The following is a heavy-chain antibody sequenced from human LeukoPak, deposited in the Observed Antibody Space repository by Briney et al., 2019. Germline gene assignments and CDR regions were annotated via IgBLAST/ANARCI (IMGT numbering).Heavy chain of an antibody. D-gene: IGHD1-1*01. V-gene: IGHV4-4*07. CDR2: IYTSGST. J-gene: IGHJ3*02. CDR3: ARRQLELNPDAFDI. CDR1: GGSISSYY. Sequence: SETLSLTCTVSGGSISSYYWAWIRQPAGKGLEWIGRIYTSGSTNYNPSLKSRVTMSVDTSKNQFSLKLSSVTAADTAVYYCARRQLELNPDAFDIWGQGTMVTVSS.